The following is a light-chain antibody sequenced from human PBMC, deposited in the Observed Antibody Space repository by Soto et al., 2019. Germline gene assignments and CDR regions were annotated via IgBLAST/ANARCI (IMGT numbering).Light chain of an antibody. CDR2: KAS. J-gene: IGKJ1*01. CDR1: QSISSW. Sequence: DIQMTQSPSTLSASLGDRVTITCRASQSISSWLAWYQQKPGKAPKLLIYKASSLKSGVPSRFSGSGSGTDFTLTISSLQPDDFATFYSQHYNIYPWTFGQGTKVEIK. CDR3: QHYNIYPWT. V-gene: IGKV1-5*03.